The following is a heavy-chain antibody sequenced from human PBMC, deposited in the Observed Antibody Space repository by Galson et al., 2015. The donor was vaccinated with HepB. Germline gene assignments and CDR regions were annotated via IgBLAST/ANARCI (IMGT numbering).Heavy chain of an antibody. D-gene: IGHD6-19*01. J-gene: IGHJ6*02. Sequence: SLRLSCAASGFTFSSYWMSWVRQAPGKGLEWVANIKQDGSEKYYVDSVKGRFTISRDNAKNPLYLQMNSLRAEDTAVYYCARGGNSGPWYYYYGMDVWGQGTTVTVSS. CDR2: IKQDGSEK. V-gene: IGHV3-7*03. CDR3: ARGGNSGPWYYYYGMDV. CDR1: GFTFSSYW.